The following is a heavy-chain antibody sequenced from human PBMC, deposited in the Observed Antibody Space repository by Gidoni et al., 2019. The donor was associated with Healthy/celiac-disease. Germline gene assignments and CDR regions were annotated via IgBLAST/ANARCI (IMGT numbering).Heavy chain of an antibody. V-gene: IGHV4-34*01. CDR1: GGSFSGYY. CDR3: ARGHIAVAVRQRRFDP. Sequence: QVQLQQWGAGLLQPSETLSLTFAVYGGSFSGYYWSWIRQPPGKGLEWIGEINHSGSTNYNPSLKSRVTISVDTSKNQFSLKLSSVTAADTAVYYCARGHIAVAVRQRRFDPWGQGTLVTVSS. J-gene: IGHJ5*02. D-gene: IGHD6-19*01. CDR2: INHSGST.